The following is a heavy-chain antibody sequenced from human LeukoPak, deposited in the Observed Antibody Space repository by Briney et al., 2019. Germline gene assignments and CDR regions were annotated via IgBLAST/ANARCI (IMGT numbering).Heavy chain of an antibody. CDR1: GFTLSSYW. CDR3: TTRRPDAFDI. J-gene: IGHJ3*02. V-gene: IGHV3-73*01. Sequence: GGSLRLSCAASGFTLSSYWMHWVRQASGKGLEWVGRIRSKANSYATAYAASVKGRFTISRDDSKNTAYLQMNSLKTEDTAVYYCTTRRPDAFDIWGQGTMVTASS. CDR2: IRSKANSYAT.